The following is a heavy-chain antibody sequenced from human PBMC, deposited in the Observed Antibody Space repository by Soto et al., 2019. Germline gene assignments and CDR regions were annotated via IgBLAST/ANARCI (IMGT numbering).Heavy chain of an antibody. CDR1: GFTFSSYA. J-gene: IGHJ4*02. V-gene: IGHV3-23*01. CDR2: ISGSGGST. Sequence: GGSLRLSCAASGFTFSSYAMSWVRQAPGEGLEWVSAISGSGGSTYYADSVKGRFTISRDNSKNTLYLQMNSLRAEDTAVYYCAKGYGSGSYYNPILYYFDYWGQGTLVTVSS. D-gene: IGHD3-10*01. CDR3: AKGYGSGSYYNPILYYFDY.